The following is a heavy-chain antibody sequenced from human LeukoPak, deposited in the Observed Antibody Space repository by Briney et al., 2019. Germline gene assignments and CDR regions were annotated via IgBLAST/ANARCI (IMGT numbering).Heavy chain of an antibody. CDR3: ANRPPVRFGEVNY. V-gene: IGHV3-53*01. CDR1: GFTVSSNY. D-gene: IGHD3-10*01. J-gene: IGHJ4*02. Sequence: GGSLRLSCAASGFTVSSNYMSWVRQAPGKGLEWVSVIYSCGSTYYADSVKGRFTISRDNSKNTLYLQMNSLRAEDTAVYYCANRPPVRFGEVNYWGQGTLVTVSS. CDR2: IYSCGST.